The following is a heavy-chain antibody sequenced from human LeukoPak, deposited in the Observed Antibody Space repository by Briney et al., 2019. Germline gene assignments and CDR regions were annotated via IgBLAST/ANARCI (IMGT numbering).Heavy chain of an antibody. J-gene: IGHJ4*02. V-gene: IGHV3-23*01. D-gene: IGHD5-18*01. CDR3: ARTRGYNYGYSDY. CDR1: GFTFSSYG. Sequence: QSGGSLRLSCAASGFTFSSYGMSWVRQAPGKGLEWVSAISGSGGSTYYADSVKGRFTISRDNSKNTLYLQMNGLGAEDTAVYYCARTRGYNYGYSDYWGQGALVTVSS. CDR2: ISGSGGST.